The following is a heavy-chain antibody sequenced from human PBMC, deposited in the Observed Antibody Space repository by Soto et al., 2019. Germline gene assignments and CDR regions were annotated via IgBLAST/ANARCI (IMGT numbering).Heavy chain of an antibody. Sequence: VASVKVSCKASGGTFSSYAISWVRQAPGQGLEWMGGIIPIFGTANYAQKFQGRVTITADESTSTAYMELSSLRSEDTAVYYCARDSYYDSIFHSGAFDIWGQGTMVTVSS. J-gene: IGHJ3*02. CDR1: GGTFSSYA. D-gene: IGHD3-22*01. CDR3: ARDSYYDSIFHSGAFDI. V-gene: IGHV1-69*13. CDR2: IIPIFGTA.